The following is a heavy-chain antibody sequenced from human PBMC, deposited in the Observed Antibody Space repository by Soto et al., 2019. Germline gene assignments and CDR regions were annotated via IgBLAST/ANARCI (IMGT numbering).Heavy chain of an antibody. Sequence: EVQLVESGGGLVQPGGSLRLSCAASGFTVSSNYMSWVRQAPGKGLEWVSVIYSGGSTYYADSVKGRFTISRDNSKNTLYLQMNSLRAEDTAVYYCARLHLGELSLLYDAFDIWGQGTMVTVSS. V-gene: IGHV3-66*01. CDR2: IYSGGST. CDR3: ARLHLGELSLLYDAFDI. CDR1: GFTVSSNY. D-gene: IGHD3-16*02. J-gene: IGHJ3*02.